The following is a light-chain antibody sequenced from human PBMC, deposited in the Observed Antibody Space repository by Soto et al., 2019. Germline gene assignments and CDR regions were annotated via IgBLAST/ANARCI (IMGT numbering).Light chain of an antibody. CDR1: QSLSSSY. J-gene: IGKJ2*02. V-gene: IGKV3-20*01. Sequence: EIVLTQSPATLSLSPGERATLSCRASQSLSSSYLAWYQRRPGQAPRLLIYGASSRATGIPDRFSGSGSGTDFTLTISRLEPEDFATYYCLQDHDYQWTFGQGTKLEIK. CDR2: GAS. CDR3: LQDHDYQWT.